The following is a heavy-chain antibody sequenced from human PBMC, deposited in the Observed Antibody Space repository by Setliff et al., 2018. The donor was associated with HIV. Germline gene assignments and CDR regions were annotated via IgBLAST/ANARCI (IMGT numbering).Heavy chain of an antibody. CDR3: ARDKARFDT. Sequence: GASVKVSCKASGYSFTDYYMHWVRQAPGQGLEWMGWINPNRGGTNYAQKFQGRVTMTRDTSISTVYMELRSLRSDDTAVYYCARDKARFDTWGQGTLVTVSS. V-gene: IGHV1-2*02. CDR1: GYSFTDYY. J-gene: IGHJ5*02. CDR2: INPNRGGT.